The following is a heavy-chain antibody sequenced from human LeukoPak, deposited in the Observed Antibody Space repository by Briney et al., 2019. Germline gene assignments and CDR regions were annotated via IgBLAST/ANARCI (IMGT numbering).Heavy chain of an antibody. Sequence: SETLSLTCTVSGGSISSGSYYWSWIRQPAGKGLEWIGRIYTSGSTNYNPSLKSRVTISVDTSKNQFSLKLSSVTAADTAVYYCARVTYYFDSSGQSSPNWFDPWGQGTLVTVSS. D-gene: IGHD3-22*01. CDR2: IYTSGST. J-gene: IGHJ5*02. CDR3: ARVTYYFDSSGQSSPNWFDP. V-gene: IGHV4-61*02. CDR1: GGSISSGSYY.